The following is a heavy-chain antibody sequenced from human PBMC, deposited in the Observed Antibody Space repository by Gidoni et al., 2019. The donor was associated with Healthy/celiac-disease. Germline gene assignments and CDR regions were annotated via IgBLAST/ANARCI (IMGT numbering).Heavy chain of an antibody. J-gene: IGHJ4*02. Sequence: QVQLVQSGAEVNKPGASVKFSCKASGYTFTSYAMHWVRQAPGQRLEWMAWINAGNGNTKYSQKFQGRVTITRDTSARTAYMELSSLRSEDTAVYYCAEGGYSSGWALTGWGQGTLVTVSS. CDR2: INAGNGNT. V-gene: IGHV1-3*01. CDR1: GYTFTSYA. D-gene: IGHD6-19*01. CDR3: AEGGYSSGWALTG.